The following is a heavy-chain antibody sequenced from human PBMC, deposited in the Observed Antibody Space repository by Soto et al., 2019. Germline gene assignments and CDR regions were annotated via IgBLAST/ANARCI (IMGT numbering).Heavy chain of an antibody. V-gene: IGHV1-3*01. CDR3: ARENCSGGSCYFNY. D-gene: IGHD2-15*01. CDR2: INAGNGNT. J-gene: IGHJ4*02. CDR1: GYTFTSYA. Sequence: ASVKVSCKASGYTFTSYAMHWVRQAPGQRLEWMGWINAGNGNTKYSQKFQGRVTITRDTSASTAYMELSSLRSEDTAVYYCARENCSGGSCYFNYWGQGTLVTSPQ.